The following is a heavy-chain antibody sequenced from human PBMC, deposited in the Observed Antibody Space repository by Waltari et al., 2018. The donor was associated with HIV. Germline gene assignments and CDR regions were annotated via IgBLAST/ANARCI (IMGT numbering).Heavy chain of an antibody. Sequence: QVQLVQSGAEVKKPGASVKVSCKASGYTFTGYYMHWWRQAPGQGLGGMGWINPNRGGTNYARKFEGRVTMTRDTSISTADMELSRLRADDTAVYYCAREYSSSSRTGDYWGQGTLVTVSS. J-gene: IGHJ4*02. V-gene: IGHV1-2*02. CDR2: INPNRGGT. CDR1: GYTFTGYY. CDR3: AREYSSSSRTGDY. D-gene: IGHD6-6*01.